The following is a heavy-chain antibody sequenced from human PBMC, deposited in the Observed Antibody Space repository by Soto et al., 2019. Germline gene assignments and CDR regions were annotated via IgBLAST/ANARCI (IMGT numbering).Heavy chain of an antibody. Sequence: SETLSLTCAVCGGSISSSNWWSWVRQPPGKGLEWIGEIYHSGSTNYNPSLKSRVTISVDKSKNQFSLKLSSVTAADTAVYYCTRSLYYYDSSGYNLLFDYWGQGTLVTVSS. CDR3: TRSLYYYDSSGYNLLFDY. V-gene: IGHV4-4*02. CDR2: IYHSGST. D-gene: IGHD3-22*01. J-gene: IGHJ4*02. CDR1: GGSISSSNW.